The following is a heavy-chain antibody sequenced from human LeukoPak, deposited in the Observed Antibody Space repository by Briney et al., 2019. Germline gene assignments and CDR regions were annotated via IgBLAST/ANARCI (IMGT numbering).Heavy chain of an antibody. CDR2: INHSGSS. Sequence: PSETLSLTCGVYGGSFSGYYWSWIRQPPGKGLEWIGEINHSGSSHYNPSLKSRVTMSVDTSENHISLRLSSVTAADTAVYYCARVSYYYGSGSSYVLDIWGQGTAVIVSS. CDR3: ARVSYYYGSGSSYVLDI. J-gene: IGHJ3*02. CDR1: GGSFSGYY. V-gene: IGHV4-34*01. D-gene: IGHD3-10*01.